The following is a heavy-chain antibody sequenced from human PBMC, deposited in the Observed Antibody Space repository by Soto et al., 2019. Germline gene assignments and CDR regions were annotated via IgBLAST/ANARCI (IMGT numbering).Heavy chain of an antibody. Sequence: LSLTCAVSGGSIGSGGYSWSWIRQPPGKGLEWIGYIYHSGSTYYNPSLKSRVTISVDRSKNQFSLKLSSVTAADTAVYYCARDLYSSGWYAHGMDVWGQGTTVTVSS. CDR1: GGSIGSGGYS. CDR3: ARDLYSSGWYAHGMDV. J-gene: IGHJ6*02. D-gene: IGHD6-19*01. CDR2: IYHSGST. V-gene: IGHV4-30-2*01.